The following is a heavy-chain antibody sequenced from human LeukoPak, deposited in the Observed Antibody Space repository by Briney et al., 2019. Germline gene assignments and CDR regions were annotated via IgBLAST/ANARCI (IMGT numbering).Heavy chain of an antibody. Sequence: GGSLRLSCAASGFTFSNYGMHWVRQAPGKGLDWVAFIRYDGSNQYYADSMKGRFTVSRDNSKNTLYLQMNSLRAEDTAVYYCAKDIAGMGATSDYWGQGTLVTVSS. J-gene: IGHJ4*02. CDR1: GFTFSNYG. CDR2: IRYDGSNQ. D-gene: IGHD1-26*01. V-gene: IGHV3-30*02. CDR3: AKDIAGMGATSDY.